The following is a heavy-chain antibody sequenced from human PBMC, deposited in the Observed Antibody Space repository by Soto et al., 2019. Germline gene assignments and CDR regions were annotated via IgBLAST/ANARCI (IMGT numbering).Heavy chain of an antibody. CDR2: IYWDDDK. J-gene: IGHJ4*02. Sequence: SGPTLVNPTQTLTLTCTFSGFSLSTSGGGVGWIRQPPGKALEWLALIYWDDDKRYSPSLKSRLTITKDTSKNQVVLTMTNMDPVDTATYYCAHRLAPTVTPVGYFDYWGQGTLVTVSS. CDR3: AHRLAPTVTPVGYFDY. D-gene: IGHD4-17*01. V-gene: IGHV2-5*02. CDR1: GFSLSTSGGG.